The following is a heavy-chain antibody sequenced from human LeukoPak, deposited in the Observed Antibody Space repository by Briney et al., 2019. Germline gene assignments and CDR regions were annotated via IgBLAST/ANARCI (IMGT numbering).Heavy chain of an antibody. D-gene: IGHD2/OR15-2a*01. CDR1: GGSFSGYY. V-gene: IGHV4-34*01. CDR3: ARWNIRRGISYAFDI. Sequence: SETLSLICAVYGGSFSGYYWSWIRQPPGKGLECLAEINHSGSTNYNPSLKSRVTISVDTSKNQFSLKLSSVTAADTAVYYCARWNIRRGISYAFDIWGQGTMVTVSS. J-gene: IGHJ3*02. CDR2: INHSGST.